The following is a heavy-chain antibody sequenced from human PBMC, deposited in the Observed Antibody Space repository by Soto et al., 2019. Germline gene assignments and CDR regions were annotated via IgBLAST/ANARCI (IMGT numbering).Heavy chain of an antibody. Sequence: ASVKVSCKASGYTFTSYGISWVRQAPGQGLEWMGWISAYNGNTNYAQKLQGRVTMTTDTSTSTAYMELRSLRSDDTAVYYCARDVRVAGTYTLDYWGQGTLVTVSS. CDR2: ISAYNGNT. CDR3: ARDVRVAGTYTLDY. J-gene: IGHJ4*02. CDR1: GYTFTSYG. V-gene: IGHV1-18*01. D-gene: IGHD6-19*01.